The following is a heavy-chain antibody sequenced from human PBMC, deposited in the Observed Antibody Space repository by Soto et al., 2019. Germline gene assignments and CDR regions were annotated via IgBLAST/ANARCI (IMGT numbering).Heavy chain of an antibody. CDR2: IYPGDSDT. Sequence: GESLKISCKWSGYSFTTYWIGWVRQMPGKGLEWMGIIYPGDSDTRYSPSFQGQVTLSADKSITTAYLQWSSLKASDTAMYYCARVYNSGFDYWGQGTLVTVSS. V-gene: IGHV5-51*01. CDR3: ARVYNSGFDY. CDR1: GYSFTTYW. J-gene: IGHJ4*02. D-gene: IGHD1-26*01.